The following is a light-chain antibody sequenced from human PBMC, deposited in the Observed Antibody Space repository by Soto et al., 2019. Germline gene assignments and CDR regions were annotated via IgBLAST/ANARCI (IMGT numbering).Light chain of an antibody. J-gene: IGKJ1*01. V-gene: IGKV3-20*01. CDR1: QSVDSNY. Sequence: EIVLTQSPDTLSLSPGERATLSCRASQSVDSNYLAWYQQKPGQAPKLLIYGASSRATGLPDRFSGSGSGTDFTLTISRLESEDFAVYYCQQYGRSPRTFGQGTKVDI. CDR3: QQYGRSPRT. CDR2: GAS.